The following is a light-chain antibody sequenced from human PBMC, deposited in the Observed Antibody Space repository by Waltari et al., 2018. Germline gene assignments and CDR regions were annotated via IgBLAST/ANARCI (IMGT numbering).Light chain of an antibody. J-gene: IGLJ1*01. Sequence: QSALTQPASVSGSPGQSITISCTGTSSDVGVYHYVSWYQQHPGKAPKIMIYDVSKRPSGVSNSFSGSNVGNTDSLTIAGLQAEDDADYYGWSYAGSSTVGVFGTGTKVTVL. V-gene: IGLV2-23*02. CDR1: SSDVGVYHY. CDR2: DVS. CDR3: WSYAGSSTVGV.